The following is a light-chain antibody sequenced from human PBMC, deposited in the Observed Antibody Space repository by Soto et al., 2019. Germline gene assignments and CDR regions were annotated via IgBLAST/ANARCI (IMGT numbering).Light chain of an antibody. CDR1: QSVSSY. V-gene: IGKV3-11*01. CDR3: QQRINWPLT. Sequence: EIVLTQSPATLSLSPGQRATLSCRASQSVSSYLAWYQQKPGQAPRLLIYDASSRATGIPARFSGSGSGTDFTLTISSLEPEDCAVYYCQQRINWPLTFGGGTKVEIK. J-gene: IGKJ4*01. CDR2: DAS.